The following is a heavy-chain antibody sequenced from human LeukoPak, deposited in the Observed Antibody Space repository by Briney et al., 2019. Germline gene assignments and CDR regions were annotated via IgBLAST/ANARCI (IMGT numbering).Heavy chain of an antibody. CDR1: GGSISSYY. CDR3: AGTQHGELDY. Sequence: SETLSLTCTVSGGSISSYYWIWVRQPAGKGLEWIGRMHTSGSTNYNPSLKSRVTMSLDTSKNQFSLKLTSVTAADTAVFYCAGTQHGELDYWGQGALVTVSS. D-gene: IGHD7-27*01. J-gene: IGHJ4*02. CDR2: MHTSGST. V-gene: IGHV4-4*07.